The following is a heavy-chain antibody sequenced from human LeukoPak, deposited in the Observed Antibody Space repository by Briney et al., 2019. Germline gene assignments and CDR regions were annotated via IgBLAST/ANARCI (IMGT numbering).Heavy chain of an antibody. J-gene: IGHJ6*02. Sequence: ASVKVSCKASGGSFRSYAISWVRQAPGQGLEWMGEIIPMFGTTNYAQKFQGRVTVTADESTRAAYMELSSLRSEDTAVYYCARGVVVVAALVQYYYYGMDVWGQGTTVTVSS. CDR3: ARGVVVVAALVQYYYYGMDV. D-gene: IGHD2-15*01. CDR1: GGSFRSYA. V-gene: IGHV1-69*13. CDR2: IIPMFGTT.